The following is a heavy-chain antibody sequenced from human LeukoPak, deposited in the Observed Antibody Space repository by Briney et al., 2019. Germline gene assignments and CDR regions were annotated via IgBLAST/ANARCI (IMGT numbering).Heavy chain of an antibody. CDR2: IYYSGST. CDR3: ARAVRVFEYCSSTSCSDYFDY. J-gene: IGHJ4*02. CDR1: GGSISSYY. V-gene: IGHV4-59*01. Sequence: SETLSLTCTVSGGSISSYYWSWIRQPPGKGLEWIGYIYYSGSTNYNPSPKSRVTISVDTSKNQFSLKLSSVTAADTAVYYCARAVRVFEYCSSTSCSDYFDYWGQGTLVTVSS. D-gene: IGHD2-2*01.